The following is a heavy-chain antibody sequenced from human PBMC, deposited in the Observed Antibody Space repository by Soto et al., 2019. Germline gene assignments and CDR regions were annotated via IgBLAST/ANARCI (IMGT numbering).Heavy chain of an antibody. CDR2: MNPNSGNT. CDR3: ARGKYCSSTSCQNFDY. D-gene: IGHD2-2*01. J-gene: IGHJ4*02. CDR1: GYTFTSYD. Sequence: ASVKVSCKASGYTFTSYDINWVRQATGQGLEWMGWMNPNSGNTGYAQKFQGRVTMTRNTSISTAYMELSSLRSEDTAVYYCARGKYCSSTSCQNFDYWGQGTLVTVSS. V-gene: IGHV1-8*01.